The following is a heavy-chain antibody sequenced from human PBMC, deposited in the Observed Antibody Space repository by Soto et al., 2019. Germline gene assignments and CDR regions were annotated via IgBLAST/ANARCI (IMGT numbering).Heavy chain of an antibody. J-gene: IGHJ5*02. CDR3: ARVTAMATSWFDP. Sequence: SETLSLTCTVSGGSISGNYWTWIRQPPGKGLEWIGYIYYTGSTNYNPSLKSRVTISVDTSKNHFSLKLSSVTAADTAMYYCARVTAMATSWFDPWGQGTLVTVSS. V-gene: IGHV4-59*01. CDR1: GGSISGNY. D-gene: IGHD5-18*01. CDR2: IYYTGST.